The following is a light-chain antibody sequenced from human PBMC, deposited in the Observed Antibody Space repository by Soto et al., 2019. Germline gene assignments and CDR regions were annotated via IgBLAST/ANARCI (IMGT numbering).Light chain of an antibody. CDR2: DAS. CDR1: QSIRTS. CDR3: QQRSNWPHSIT. J-gene: IGKJ5*01. V-gene: IGKV3-11*01. Sequence: EVVLTQSPATLSLSPGERATLSCRASQSIRTSLAWYQQQPGQAPRLVIFDASNRANGVPARFGGSGSGTDFTLTINSLEPEDFAVYYCQQRSNWPHSITFGQGTRLEIK.